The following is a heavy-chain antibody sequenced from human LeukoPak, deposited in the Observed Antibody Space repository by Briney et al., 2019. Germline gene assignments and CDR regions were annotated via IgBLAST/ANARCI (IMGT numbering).Heavy chain of an antibody. D-gene: IGHD1-26*01. CDR1: GGSFSGYY. CDR2: INHSGST. Sequence: SETLSLTCAVYGGSFSGYYWSWIRQPPGKGLEWIGEINHSGSTNYNPSLKSRVTISVDTSKNQFSLKLSSVTAADTAVYYCAREMGSSISGAFDIWGQGTMVTVSS. CDR3: AREMGSSISGAFDI. V-gene: IGHV4-34*01. J-gene: IGHJ3*02.